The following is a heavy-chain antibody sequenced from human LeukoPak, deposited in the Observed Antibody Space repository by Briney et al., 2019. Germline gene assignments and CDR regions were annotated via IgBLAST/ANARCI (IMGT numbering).Heavy chain of an antibody. V-gene: IGHV3-30*04. CDR3: AKREADYGDYVYFQH. J-gene: IGHJ1*01. Sequence: GRSLRLSCAASGFTFSSYAMHWVRQAPGKGLEWVAVISYDGSNEYYADSVKGRFTISRDNSKNTLYLQMNSLRAEDTAVYYCAKREADYGDYVYFQHWGQGTLVTVSS. CDR2: ISYDGSNE. D-gene: IGHD4-17*01. CDR1: GFTFSSYA.